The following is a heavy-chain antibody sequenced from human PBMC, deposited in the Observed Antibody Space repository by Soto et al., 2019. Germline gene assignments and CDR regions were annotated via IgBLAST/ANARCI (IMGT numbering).Heavy chain of an antibody. CDR1: GGSINGYY. D-gene: IGHD5-18*01. J-gene: IGHJ4*01. Sequence: QVQLQESGPGLVKPSETLSLTCTVSGGSINGYYWTWLRQSPTNGLRWIGYFHFSGSTKYTPSLARRLTISAYTSKTQISLTVSSVTAADTAVSYCARASGYSYGYVVSFDHLGQGTLSNVSS. CDR2: FHFSGST. V-gene: IGHV4-59*01. CDR3: ARASGYSYGYVVSFDH.